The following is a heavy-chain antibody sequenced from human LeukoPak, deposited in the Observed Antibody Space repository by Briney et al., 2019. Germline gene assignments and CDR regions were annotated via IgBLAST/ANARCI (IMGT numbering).Heavy chain of an antibody. J-gene: IGHJ6*02. D-gene: IGHD2-15*01. V-gene: IGHV3-30*19. CDR2: ISYDGSNK. CDR1: GFIFSNYG. CDR3: AREIAATPDYYYGMDV. Sequence: PGGSLRLSCAASGFIFSNYGMHWVRQAPGKGLEWVAVISYDGSNKYYADSVKGRFTISRDNSKNTLYLQMNSLRAEDTAVYYCAREIAATPDYYYGMDVWGQGTTVTVSS.